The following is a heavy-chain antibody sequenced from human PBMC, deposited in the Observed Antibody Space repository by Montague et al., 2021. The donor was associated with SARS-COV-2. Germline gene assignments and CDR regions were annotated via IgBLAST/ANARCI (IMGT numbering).Heavy chain of an antibody. D-gene: IGHD2-15*01. CDR1: GDSISRSTNH. J-gene: IGHJ4*02. V-gene: IGHV4-39*01. CDR2: IHYSGRP. CDR3: TRTTDDSALAATF. Sequence: SETLSLTCSVSGDSISRSTNHWGWIRQPPGKGLEWIASIHYSGRPYHNPPLKGRVTMSVDTSKNQFSLKLSSVTAADTAVYYCTRTTDDSALAATFWGQGTLVTVSS.